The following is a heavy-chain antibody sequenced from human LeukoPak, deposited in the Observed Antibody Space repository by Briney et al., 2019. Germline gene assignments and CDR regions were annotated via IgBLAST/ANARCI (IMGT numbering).Heavy chain of an antibody. J-gene: IGHJ5*02. CDR2: ISFDGSNK. V-gene: IGHV3-30*04. CDR3: ARGPGVLYYGSGNSFDP. CDR1: GFTFSSYA. Sequence: GGSLRLSCAASGFTFSSYAIHWLRQAPGKGLEWVALISFDGSNKYYADSVKGRFTISRDNSKNTLYLQMNSLRAEDTAVYYCARGPGVLYYGSGNSFDPWGQGTLVTVSS. D-gene: IGHD3-10*01.